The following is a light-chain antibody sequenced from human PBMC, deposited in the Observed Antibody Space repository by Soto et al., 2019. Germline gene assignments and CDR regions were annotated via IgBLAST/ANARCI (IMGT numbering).Light chain of an antibody. CDR3: MQALQTPLT. Sequence: DIVMTQSPLSLPVTPVEPASISCRSIXSLLHSNGYNYLDWYLQKPGQSPQLLIYLGSNRASGVPDRFSGSGSGTDFTLKISRVEAEHVGVYYCMQALQTPLTFGGGTKVDIK. V-gene: IGKV2-28*01. J-gene: IGKJ4*01. CDR2: LGS. CDR1: XSLLHSNGYNY.